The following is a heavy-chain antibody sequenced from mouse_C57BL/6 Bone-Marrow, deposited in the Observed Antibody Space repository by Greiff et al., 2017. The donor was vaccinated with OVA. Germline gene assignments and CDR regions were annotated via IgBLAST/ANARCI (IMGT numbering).Heavy chain of an antibody. Sequence: DVMLVESGEGLVKPGGSLKLSCAASGFTFSSYAMSWVRQTPEKRLEWVAYISSGGDYIYYADTVKGRFTISRDNARNTLYLQMSSLKSEDTAKYYCTRDRYYGSSFYLDYWGQGTTLTVSS. CDR2: ISSGGDYI. V-gene: IGHV5-9-1*02. CDR3: TRDRYYGSSFYLDY. CDR1: GFTFSSYA. J-gene: IGHJ2*01. D-gene: IGHD1-1*01.